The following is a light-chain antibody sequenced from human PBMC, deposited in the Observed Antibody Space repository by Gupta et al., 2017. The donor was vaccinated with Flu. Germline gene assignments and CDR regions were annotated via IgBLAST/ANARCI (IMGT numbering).Light chain of an antibody. J-gene: IGLJ3*02. Sequence: QHVVTQEPSLTVSPGGTVTLTCASSAGAVISDYYPNWFQQKAGQAPRALIYKTDNKHSWTPARFSGSLLGGKAALTLSGAQPEDEADYCCRIMYVNAWVFGGGTKLTVL. CDR1: AGAVISDYY. V-gene: IGLV7-43*01. CDR3: RIMYVNAWV. CDR2: KTD.